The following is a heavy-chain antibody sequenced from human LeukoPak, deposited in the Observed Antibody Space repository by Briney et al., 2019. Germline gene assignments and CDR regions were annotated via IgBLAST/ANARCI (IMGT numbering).Heavy chain of an antibody. D-gene: IGHD3-9*01. V-gene: IGHV4-34*01. Sequence: PSETLSLTCAVYGGSFSGYYWSWIRQPPGKGLEWIGEINHSGSTNYNPSLKSRVTISVDTSKNQFSLKLSSVTAADTAVYYCAKGHDILTGPTYHLNSWFDPWGQGTLVTVSS. CDR2: INHSGST. CDR1: GGSFSGYY. CDR3: AKGHDILTGPTYHLNSWFDP. J-gene: IGHJ5*02.